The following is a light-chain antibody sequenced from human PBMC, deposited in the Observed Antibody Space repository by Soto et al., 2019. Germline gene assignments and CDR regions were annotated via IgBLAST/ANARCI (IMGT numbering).Light chain of an antibody. V-gene: IGLV1-44*01. Sequence: QSVLTQPPSASGTPGQRVTISCSGSSSNVGTNTVHWYQHLPGTAPKLLIYGNNQRPSGVPDRFSGSSSCTSDYLAISGLRSEDESDYYCATWDDSLNGYVFRTGTKLTVL. CDR2: GNN. CDR3: ATWDDSLNGYV. CDR1: SSNVGTNT. J-gene: IGLJ1*01.